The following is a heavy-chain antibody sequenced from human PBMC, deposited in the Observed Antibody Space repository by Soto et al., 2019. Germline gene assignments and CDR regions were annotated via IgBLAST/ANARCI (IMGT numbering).Heavy chain of an antibody. J-gene: IGHJ4*02. CDR3: ARLTAAASYYFDY. Sequence: QVQLVQSGAEVKKPGSSVKVSCKASGGTFSSYTISWVRQAPGQGLEWMGRIIPILGIANYAQKFQGRVTITADKSTSTAYMELSSLRSEDTAVYYCARLTAAASYYFDYWGQGTLVTVSS. CDR2: IIPILGIA. V-gene: IGHV1-69*02. D-gene: IGHD6-13*01. CDR1: GGTFSSYT.